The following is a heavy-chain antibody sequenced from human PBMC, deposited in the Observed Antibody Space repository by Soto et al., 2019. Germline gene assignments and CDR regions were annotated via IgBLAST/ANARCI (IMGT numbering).Heavy chain of an antibody. Sequence: QVQLVQSGAEVKKPGSSVKVSSKASGGAFTSYAITWVRKAPGQGLEWMGETIPILDRSAYAPKFRGRLTMTADESTNIAYIELSSLRSDDTAVYYCARGTTIFGVAQRALPPDVWGQGTAVTVSS. CDR3: ARGTTIFGVAQRALPPDV. CDR1: GGAFTSYA. J-gene: IGHJ6*02. D-gene: IGHD3-3*01. V-gene: IGHV1-69*01. CDR2: TIPILDRS.